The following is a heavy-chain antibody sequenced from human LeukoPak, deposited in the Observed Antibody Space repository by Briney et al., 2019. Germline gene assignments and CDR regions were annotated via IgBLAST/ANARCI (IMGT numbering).Heavy chain of an antibody. CDR3: ARGFVVVAATSWFDP. D-gene: IGHD2-15*01. Sequence: PSETLSLTCTVSGGSISSGDYYWSWIRQPPGKGLEWIGYIYYSGSTYYNPSLKSRVTISVDTSKNQFSLKLSSVTAADTAVYYCARGFVVVAATSWFDPWGQGTLVTVSS. CDR2: IYYSGST. V-gene: IGHV4-30-4*01. CDR1: GGSISSGDYY. J-gene: IGHJ5*02.